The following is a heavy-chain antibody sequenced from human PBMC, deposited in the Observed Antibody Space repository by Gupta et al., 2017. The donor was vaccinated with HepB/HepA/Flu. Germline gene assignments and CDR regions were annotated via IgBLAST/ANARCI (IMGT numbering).Heavy chain of an antibody. CDR2: INVDIGGT. CDR1: YTFTDYY. Sequence: YTFTDYYIHWVRQAPGQGLEWMGWINVDIGGTKYPQKFQGWVTMTRDTSISTAYMELSRLRSDDTAVYYYARRGGSYYYGMDVWGQGTTVTVSS. D-gene: IGHD3-10*01. CDR3: ARRGGSYYYGMDV. V-gene: IGHV1-2*04. J-gene: IGHJ6*02.